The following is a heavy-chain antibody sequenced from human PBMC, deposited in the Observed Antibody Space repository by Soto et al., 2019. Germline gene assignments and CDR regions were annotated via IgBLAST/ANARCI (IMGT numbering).Heavy chain of an antibody. D-gene: IGHD4-4*01. CDR1: GYTFSTYD. Sequence: QVQLVQSGAEVKKPGASVKVSCKASGYTFSTYDINWVRQATGQGLQWMGWMNPNSGNTGYAQKFQGRVTMTRNTSLSTAYMERSSLRSEDTAVYYCARGPLPPPTTTTYGMDTWGQGTTVTVSS. V-gene: IGHV1-8*01. J-gene: IGHJ6*02. CDR3: ARGPLPPPTTTTYGMDT. CDR2: MNPNSGNT.